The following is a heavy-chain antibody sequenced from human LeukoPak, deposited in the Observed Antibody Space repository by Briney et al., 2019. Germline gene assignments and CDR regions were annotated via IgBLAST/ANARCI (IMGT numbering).Heavy chain of an antibody. CDR3: ARTSASRTNSNSYYFETTKKNAFDI. Sequence: ASVKVSCKASGYTFNNYGVTWVRQAPGQGLEWMGWISAYSGDKDFAQKFQGRVTMTTDTSTSTAYMELRSLSSDDTAVYYRARTSASRTNSNSYYFETTKKNAFDIWGQGTMVTVSS. D-gene: IGHD3-22*01. V-gene: IGHV1-18*01. J-gene: IGHJ3*02. CDR1: GYTFNNYG. CDR2: ISAYSGDK.